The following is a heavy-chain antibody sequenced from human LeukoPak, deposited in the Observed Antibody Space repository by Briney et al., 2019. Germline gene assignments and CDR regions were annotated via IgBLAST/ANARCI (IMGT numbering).Heavy chain of an antibody. J-gene: IGHJ4*02. CDR1: GFTFSTYG. CDR2: ISYDGSNK. CDR3: ARDEIYGGTDY. V-gene: IGHV3-30*03. Sequence: GGSLRLSCAASGFTFSTYGMHWVRQAPGKGLEWVAVISYDGSNKYYADSVKGRFTISRDNSKNTLYLQMNSLRAEDTAVYYCARDEIYGGTDYWGQGTLVTVSS. D-gene: IGHD4-23*01.